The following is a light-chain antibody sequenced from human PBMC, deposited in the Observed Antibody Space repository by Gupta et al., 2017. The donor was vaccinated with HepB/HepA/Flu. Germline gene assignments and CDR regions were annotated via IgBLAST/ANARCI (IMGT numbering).Light chain of an antibody. Sequence: DIQMTQSLSSVSASVGDRVSLTCRASQDIGTWLAWYQQKPGKALKLLIYTASTLQSGVPSRFSGSGSGTDFTLTISSLQPEDFATYYCQQASNFPLTFGGGTRVQI. J-gene: IGKJ4*01. V-gene: IGKV1-12*01. CDR2: TAS. CDR1: QDIGTW. CDR3: QQASNFPLT.